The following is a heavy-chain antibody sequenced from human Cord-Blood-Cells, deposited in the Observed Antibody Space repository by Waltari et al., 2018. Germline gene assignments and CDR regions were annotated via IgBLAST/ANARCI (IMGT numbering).Heavy chain of an antibody. Sequence: EVQLVESGGGLVQPGRSLRLSCAASGFTFDDYAMHWVRQAPGRGLEWVSGMIWNSGSIGYSDSVKCRFTISRDNAKNSLYLQMNSLRAEDTALYYCAKSARSTSCFDYWGQGTLVTVSS. CDR3: AKSARSTSCFDY. CDR1: GFTFDDYA. D-gene: IGHD2-2*01. V-gene: IGHV3-9*01. J-gene: IGHJ4*02. CDR2: MIWNSGSI.